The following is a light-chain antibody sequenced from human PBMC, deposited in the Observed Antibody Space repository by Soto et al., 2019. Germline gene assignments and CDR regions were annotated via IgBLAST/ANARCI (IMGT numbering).Light chain of an antibody. CDR3: QQYNVYSWT. CDR1: QNINSW. V-gene: IGKV1-5*03. Sequence: DIHMTQSPSTLSASVGDRVTITCRASQNINSWLAWYQQKPGKAPKLLIYEASSLEKGVPARFGGSGSGTEFTLTISSPQPDDFATYYCQQYNVYSWTFGQGTKVDI. J-gene: IGKJ1*01. CDR2: EAS.